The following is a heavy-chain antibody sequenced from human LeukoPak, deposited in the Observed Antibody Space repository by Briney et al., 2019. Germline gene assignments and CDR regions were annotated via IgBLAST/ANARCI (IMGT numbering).Heavy chain of an antibody. J-gene: IGHJ4*02. CDR2: ISGSGGST. V-gene: IGHV3-23*01. CDR1: GFTFSSYG. Sequence: GGTLRLSCAASGFTFSSYGMSWVRQAPGKGLEWVSAISGSGGSTYYADSVKGRFTISRDNSKNTLYLQMNSLRAEDTAVYYCAKELRYSSGWFEFDYWGQGTLVTVSS. CDR3: AKELRYSSGWFEFDY. D-gene: IGHD6-19*01.